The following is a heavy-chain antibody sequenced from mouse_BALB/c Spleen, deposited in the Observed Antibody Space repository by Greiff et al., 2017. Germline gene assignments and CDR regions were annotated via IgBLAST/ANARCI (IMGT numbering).Heavy chain of an antibody. Sequence: EVKLLESGPELVKPGASMKISCKASGYSFTGYSMNWVKQSHGKNLEWIGHINPYNGGTSYNQKFKGKATLTVDKSSSTAYMQLLSLTSEDSAVYYCARQRYGEHCYAMDYWGQGTSVTVSA. CDR3: ARQRYGEHCYAMDY. CDR1: GYSFTGYS. V-gene: IGHV1-26*01. D-gene: IGHD2-14*01. J-gene: IGHJ4*01. CDR2: INPYNGGT.